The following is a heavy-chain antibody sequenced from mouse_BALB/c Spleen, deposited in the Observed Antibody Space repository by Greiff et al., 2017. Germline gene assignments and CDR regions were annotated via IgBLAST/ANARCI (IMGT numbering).Heavy chain of an antibody. J-gene: IGHJ3*01. CDR1: GFTFSDYY. D-gene: IGHD1-1*02. Sequence: EVKVVESGGGLVKPGGSLKLSCAASGFTFSDYYMYWVRQTPEKRLEWVATISDGGSYTYYPDSVKGRFTISRDNAKNNLYLQMSSLKSEDTAMYYGARGGLWGAWFAYWGQGTLVTVSA. V-gene: IGHV5-4*02. CDR2: ISDGGSYT. CDR3: ARGGLWGAWFAY.